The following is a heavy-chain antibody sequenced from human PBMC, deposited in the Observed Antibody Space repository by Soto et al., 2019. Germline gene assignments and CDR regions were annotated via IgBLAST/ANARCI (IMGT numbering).Heavy chain of an antibody. Sequence: GGSLRLSFAASVFTFSSYSMNWVRQAPGKGLEWVSSISSSSSYIYYADSVKGRFTISRDNAKNSLYLQMNSLRAEDTAVYYCASDPHDSSGYFDAFDIWGQGTMVTVSS. CDR3: ASDPHDSSGYFDAFDI. CDR2: ISSSSSYI. J-gene: IGHJ3*02. D-gene: IGHD3-22*01. CDR1: VFTFSSYS. V-gene: IGHV3-21*01.